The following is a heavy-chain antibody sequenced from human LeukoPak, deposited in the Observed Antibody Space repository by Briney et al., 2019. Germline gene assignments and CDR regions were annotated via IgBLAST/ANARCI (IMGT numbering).Heavy chain of an antibody. CDR3: AASPYGDYINFDY. CDR1: GFTFSDYY. V-gene: IGHV3-11*01. CDR2: ISSSGSTI. J-gene: IGHJ4*02. D-gene: IGHD4-17*01. Sequence: PGGTLRLSCAASGFTFSDYYMSWIRQAPGKGLEWVSYISSSGSTIYYADSVKGRFTISRDNAKNSLYLQMNSLRAEDTAVYYCAASPYGDYINFDYWGQGTLVTVSS.